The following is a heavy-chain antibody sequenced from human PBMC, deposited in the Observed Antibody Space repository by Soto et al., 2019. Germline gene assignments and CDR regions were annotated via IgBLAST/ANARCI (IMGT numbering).Heavy chain of an antibody. CDR1: GFTFSSYE. CDR3: ARSFEYSSSSEVDY. V-gene: IGHV3-48*03. J-gene: IGHJ4*02. CDR2: ISSSGSTI. D-gene: IGHD6-6*01. Sequence: GGSLRLSCAASGFTFSSYEMNWVRQAPGKGLEWVSYISSSGSTIYYADSVKGRFTISRDNAKNSLYLQMNSLRAEDTAVYYCARSFEYSSSSEVDYGGQGALVTVSA.